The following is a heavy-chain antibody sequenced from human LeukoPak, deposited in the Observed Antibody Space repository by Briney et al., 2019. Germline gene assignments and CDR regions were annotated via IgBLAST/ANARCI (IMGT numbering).Heavy chain of an antibody. J-gene: IGHJ4*02. V-gene: IGHV3-7*01. CDR2: IKQDGSEK. Sequence: PGGXLRLSCAASGFTFSGYRMNWVRQAPGKGLEWVANIKQDGSEKYYVDSVKGRFTISRDNAKNSLYLQMNSLRAEDTAVYYCARDWARWLQSLGYWGQGTLVTVSS. CDR1: GFTFSGYR. CDR3: ARDWARWLQSLGY. D-gene: IGHD5-24*01.